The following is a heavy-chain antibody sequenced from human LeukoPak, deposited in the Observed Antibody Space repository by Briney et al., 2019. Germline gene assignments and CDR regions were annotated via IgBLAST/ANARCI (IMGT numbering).Heavy chain of an antibody. D-gene: IGHD4-23*01. Sequence: SVKVSCKASGGTFSSYAISWVRQAPGQGLEWMGGIIPIFGTANYAQKFQGRVTITADESTSTVYMELSSLRSEDTAVYYCAREGSRWYEYDYWGQGTLVTVSS. CDR1: GGTFSSYA. CDR3: AREGSRWYEYDY. V-gene: IGHV1-69*13. J-gene: IGHJ4*02. CDR2: IIPIFGTA.